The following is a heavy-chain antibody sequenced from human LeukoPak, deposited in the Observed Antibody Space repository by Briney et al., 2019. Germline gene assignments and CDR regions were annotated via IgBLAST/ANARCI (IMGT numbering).Heavy chain of an antibody. CDR3: ARDRHSSSWSRFDY. Sequence: SETLSLTCTVSGGSISSYYWSWVRQPPGKGLEWIGYIYYSGSTNYNPSLKSRVTISVDTSNNQFSLKLSSVTAADTAVYYCARDRHSSSWSRFDYWGQGTLVTVSS. CDR2: IYYSGST. D-gene: IGHD6-13*01. J-gene: IGHJ4*02. CDR1: GGSISSYY. V-gene: IGHV4-59*01.